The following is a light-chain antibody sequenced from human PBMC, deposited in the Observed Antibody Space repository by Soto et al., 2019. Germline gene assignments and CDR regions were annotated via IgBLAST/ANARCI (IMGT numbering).Light chain of an antibody. Sequence: EIVLTQSPGTLSLSPGERATLSCRASQSVSSSYLAWYQQKPGQAPRLLIYGASSRATGIPDRFSGSGSGTEFTLTISRLEPEDFAVYYCQQYGSSPEYTFGQGTKLEIK. CDR3: QQYGSSPEYT. CDR1: QSVSSSY. V-gene: IGKV3-20*01. J-gene: IGKJ2*01. CDR2: GAS.